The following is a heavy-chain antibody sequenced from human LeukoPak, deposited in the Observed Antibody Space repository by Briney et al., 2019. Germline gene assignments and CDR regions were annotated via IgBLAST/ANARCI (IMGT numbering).Heavy chain of an antibody. CDR2: IYYSGST. CDR1: GGSISSYY. D-gene: IGHD4-11*01. CDR3: ARFAANDYYFDY. V-gene: IGHV4-59*08. Sequence: SETLSLTCTVSGGSISSYYWSWIRQPPGKGLEWIGYIYYSGSTNYNPSLKSRVTISVDTSKNQFSLKLSSVTAADTAVYYCARFAANDYYFDYWGKGTSVTVSS. J-gene: IGHJ4*03.